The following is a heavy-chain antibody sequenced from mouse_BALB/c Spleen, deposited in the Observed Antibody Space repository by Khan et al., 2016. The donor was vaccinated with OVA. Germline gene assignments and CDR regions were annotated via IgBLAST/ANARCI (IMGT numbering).Heavy chain of an antibody. CDR1: GYTFTSYW. V-gene: IGHV1-76*01. Sequence: QIQLVQSGAELVRPGASVKLSCKTSGYTFTSYWIHWIKQRSGQGLEWIARIYPGIDNSYYNEKLKDKATLTADKSSSTVYMQLSILKSADADVYFCAREEALNHFDHWGQGTTLTVSS. CDR2: IYPGIDNS. D-gene: IGHD3-2*02. CDR3: AREEALNHFDH. J-gene: IGHJ2*01.